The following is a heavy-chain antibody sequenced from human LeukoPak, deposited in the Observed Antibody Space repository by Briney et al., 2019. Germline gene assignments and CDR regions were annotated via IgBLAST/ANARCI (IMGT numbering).Heavy chain of an antibody. D-gene: IGHD4-11*01. CDR2: IIPIFGTA. CDR3: ARGHDYSNSFRAYYYYYYMDV. V-gene: IGHV1-69*13. Sequence: SVKVSCKASGGTFSSYAISWVRQAPGQGLEWMGGIIPIFGTANYAQKFQGRVTITADESTSTAYMELSSLRSEDTAVYYCARGHDYSNSFRAYYYYYYMDVWGKGTTVTVSS. CDR1: GGTFSSYA. J-gene: IGHJ6*03.